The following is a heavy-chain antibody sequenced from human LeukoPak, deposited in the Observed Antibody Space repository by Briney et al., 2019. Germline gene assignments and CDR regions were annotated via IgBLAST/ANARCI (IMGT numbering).Heavy chain of an antibody. Sequence: GGTLRLSCAASGFTFSNYAMRWVRQAPGKGLEWVSGISGSGDSTYYADSVKGRFTISRDNSKNTLYLQMNSLRAEDTAVYHCARRSGIAVAGAFDYWGQGTLATVSS. D-gene: IGHD6-19*01. V-gene: IGHV3-23*01. J-gene: IGHJ4*02. CDR2: ISGSGDST. CDR1: GFTFSNYA. CDR3: ARRSGIAVAGAFDY.